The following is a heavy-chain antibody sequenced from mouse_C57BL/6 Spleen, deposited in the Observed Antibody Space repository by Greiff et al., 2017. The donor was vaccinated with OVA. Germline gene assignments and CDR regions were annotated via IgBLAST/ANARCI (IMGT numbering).Heavy chain of an antibody. CDR3: ARLNGHWYFDV. CDR2: IDPSDSYT. J-gene: IGHJ1*03. V-gene: IGHV1-69*01. D-gene: IGHD1-1*01. Sequence: VKLQQPGAELVMPGASVKLSCKASGYTFTSYWMHWVKQRPGQGLEWIGEIDPSDSYTNYNQKFKGKSTLTVDKSSSTAYMQLSSLTSEDSAVYYCARLNGHWYFDVWGTGTTVTVSS. CDR1: GYTFTSYW.